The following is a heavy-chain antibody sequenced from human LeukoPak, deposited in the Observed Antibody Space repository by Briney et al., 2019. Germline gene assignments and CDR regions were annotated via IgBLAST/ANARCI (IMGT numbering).Heavy chain of an antibody. J-gene: IGHJ4*02. CDR2: ISGSSSTI. V-gene: IGHV3-48*02. Sequence: GGSLRLSCAASGFTFSSYSMNWVRQASGKGLEWVSYISGSSSTIYYADSVRGRFTISRDSAKNSLYLQMNSLRDEDTAVYYCARDGYGDYTFDYWGRGTLVTVSS. CDR3: ARDGYGDYTFDY. CDR1: GFTFSSYS. D-gene: IGHD4-17*01.